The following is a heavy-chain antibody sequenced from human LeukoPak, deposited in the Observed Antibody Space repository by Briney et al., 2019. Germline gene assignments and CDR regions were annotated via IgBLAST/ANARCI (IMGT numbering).Heavy chain of an antibody. CDR2: INHSGST. CDR1: GGSFSGYY. J-gene: IGHJ4*02. Sequence: MASETLSLTCAVYGGSFSGYYWSWIRQPPGKGLEWIGEINHSGSTNYNPSLKSRVTISVDTSKNQFSLKLSSVTAADTAVYYCASAGAQWLARSFDYWGQGTLVTVSS. V-gene: IGHV4-34*01. CDR3: ASAGAQWLARSFDY. D-gene: IGHD6-19*01.